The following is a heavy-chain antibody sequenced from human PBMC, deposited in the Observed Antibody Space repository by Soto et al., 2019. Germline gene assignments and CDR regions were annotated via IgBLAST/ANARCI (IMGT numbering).Heavy chain of an antibody. Sequence: ASVKVSCKASGYSFTTYTMHWVRQAPGQRLEWMGWINPGNGNTKYSQKFQGRVTISRDTSASTAYMELSSLRSEDTAVYFCARDGARITIFGVVYYFDYWGQGALVAVSS. CDR3: ARDGARITIFGVVYYFDY. CDR2: INPGNGNT. CDR1: GYSFTTYT. D-gene: IGHD3-3*01. V-gene: IGHV1-3*01. J-gene: IGHJ4*01.